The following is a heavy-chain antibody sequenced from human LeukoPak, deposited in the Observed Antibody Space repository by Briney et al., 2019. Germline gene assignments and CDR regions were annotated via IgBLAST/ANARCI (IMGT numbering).Heavy chain of an antibody. V-gene: IGHV1-18*01. CDR2: ISGYNGVT. J-gene: IGHJ4*02. Sequence: ASVKVSCKASGYTFTSYGISWVRQAPGQGPECMGWISGYNGVTNYAQKFQGRVTITTDESTSTAYMELSSLRSEDTAVYYCARDYQQASYFDYWGQGTLVTVSS. CDR3: ARDYQQASYFDY. D-gene: IGHD2-2*01. CDR1: GYTFTSYG.